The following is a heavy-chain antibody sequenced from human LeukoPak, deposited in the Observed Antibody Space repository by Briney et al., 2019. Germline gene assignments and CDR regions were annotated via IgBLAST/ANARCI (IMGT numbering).Heavy chain of an antibody. CDR3: ARESVETAMTYYFDY. CDR1: GGSISSSSYY. J-gene: IGHJ4*02. D-gene: IGHD5-18*01. Sequence: SETLSLTCTVSGGSISSSSYYWGWIRQPPGKGLEWIGSIYYSGSTYYNPSLKSRVTISIDTSKNQFSLKLSSVTAADTAVYYCARESVETAMTYYFDYWGQGTLVTVSS. V-gene: IGHV4-39*07. CDR2: IYYSGST.